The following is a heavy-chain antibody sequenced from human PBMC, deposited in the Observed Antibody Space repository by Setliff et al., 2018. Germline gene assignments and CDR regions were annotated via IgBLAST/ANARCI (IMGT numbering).Heavy chain of an antibody. CDR2: IYPGDSDT. D-gene: IGHD6-19*01. CDR1: GYSFTSYW. CDR3: ARHHPPGIAVAGTLDY. J-gene: IGHJ4*02. V-gene: IGHV5-51*01. Sequence: GESLKISCKGSGYSFTSYWIGWVRQMPGKGLEWMGIIYPGDSDTRYSPSFQGQVTIPADKSISTAYLQWSSLKASDTAMYYCARHHPPGIAVAGTLDYWGQGTLVTVSS.